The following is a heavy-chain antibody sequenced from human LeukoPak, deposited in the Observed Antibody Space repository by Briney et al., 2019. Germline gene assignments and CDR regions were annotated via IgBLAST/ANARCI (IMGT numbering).Heavy chain of an antibody. J-gene: IGHJ4*02. CDR2: IYHSGST. CDR3: ARRPQYLGDSSGYYDY. V-gene: IGHV4-30-2*01. D-gene: IGHD3-22*01. CDR1: GGSISSGGYS. Sequence: SETLSLTCAVSGGSISSGGYSWSWIRQPPGKGLEWIVYIYHSGSTYYNPSLKSRVTISVDRSKNQFSLKLSSVTAADTAVYYCARRPQYLGDSSGYYDYWGQGTLVTVSS.